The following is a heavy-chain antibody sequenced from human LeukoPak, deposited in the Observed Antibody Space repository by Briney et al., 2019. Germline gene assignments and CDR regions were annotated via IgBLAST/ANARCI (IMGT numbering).Heavy chain of an antibody. Sequence: TSETLSLTCTVSGGSINSSYYYWGWIRQPPGKGLEWIGNIYYSGSTYYNPSLKSRVTFSVDTSKNQFSLKLSSVTAADTAAYYCARRGGIIRGVASYYYMDVWGKGTTVTISS. J-gene: IGHJ6*03. D-gene: IGHD3-10*01. CDR1: GGSINSSYYY. CDR3: ARRGGIIRGVASYYYMDV. V-gene: IGHV4-39*01. CDR2: IYYSGST.